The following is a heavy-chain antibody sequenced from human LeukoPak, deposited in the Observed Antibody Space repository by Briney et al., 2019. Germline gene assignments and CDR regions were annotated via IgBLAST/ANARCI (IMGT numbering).Heavy chain of an antibody. CDR2: INPNSGGT. J-gene: IGHJ4*02. D-gene: IGHD3-22*01. CDR3: ARDHYYDSSGYIDY. CDR1: GYTFTGYY. V-gene: IGHV1-2*04. Sequence: ASVKVSCKASGYTFTGYYMHWVRQAPGQGLEWMGWINPNSGGTNYAQKFQGWVTMTRDTSISTAYMELSRLRSDDTAVYYCARDHYYDSSGYIDYWGQGTLVTVSS.